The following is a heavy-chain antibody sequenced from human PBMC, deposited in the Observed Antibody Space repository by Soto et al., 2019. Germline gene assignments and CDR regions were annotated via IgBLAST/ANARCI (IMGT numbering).Heavy chain of an antibody. CDR1: GFTLSSYA. J-gene: IGHJ4*02. CDR3: ARGRGDLGATMRVVVITPFYFDY. CDR2: ISYDGSNK. D-gene: IGHD3-22*01. V-gene: IGHV3-30-3*01. Sequence: PGGSLRLSCAASGFTLSSYAMHWVSQAPGKGLEWVAVISYDGSNKYYADSVKGRFTISRDNSKNTLYLQMNSLRAEDTAVYYCARGRGDLGATMRVVVITPFYFDYWGQGTLVTVSS.